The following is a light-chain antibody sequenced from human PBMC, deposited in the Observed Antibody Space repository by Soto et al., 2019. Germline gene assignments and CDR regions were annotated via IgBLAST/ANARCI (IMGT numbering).Light chain of an antibody. Sequence: EIVLTQSPGTLSLSPGERATLSCRASQSVSSNYLVWYQQKPGQAPRLLIYGASSRATGIPDRFSGSGSGTDFTLTISRLEPEDFAVYYCQQYGNSPWTFGQGTKVEIK. CDR1: QSVSSNY. J-gene: IGKJ1*01. CDR2: GAS. CDR3: QQYGNSPWT. V-gene: IGKV3-20*01.